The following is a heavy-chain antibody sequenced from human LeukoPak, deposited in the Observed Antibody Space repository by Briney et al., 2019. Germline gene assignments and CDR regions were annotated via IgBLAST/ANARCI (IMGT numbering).Heavy chain of an antibody. V-gene: IGHV3-74*01. CDR2: INSDGSST. Sequence: GGSLRLSCAASGFTFSSYWMHWVRQAPGKGLVWVSRINSDGSSTSYADSVKGRFTISRDNAKNTLYLQMNSLRAEDTAVYYCARAGYYYDSSGDFGEYFQHWGQGTLVTVSS. CDR3: ARAGYYYDSSGDFGEYFQH. D-gene: IGHD3-22*01. CDR1: GFTFSSYW. J-gene: IGHJ1*01.